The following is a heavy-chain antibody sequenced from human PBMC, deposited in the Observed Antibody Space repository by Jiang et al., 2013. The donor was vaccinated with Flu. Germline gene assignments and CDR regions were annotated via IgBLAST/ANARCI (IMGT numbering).Heavy chain of an antibody. Sequence: RLSCAASGFTFSSYSMSWVRQAPGKGLEWVSYISSSSSTIYYADSVKGRFTISRDSAKNSLYLQMNSLRAEDTAVYYCARRAAYWGQGTLVTVSS. J-gene: IGHJ4*02. CDR1: GFTFSSYS. CDR3: ARRAAY. CDR2: ISSSSSTI. D-gene: IGHD6-25*01. V-gene: IGHV3-48*01.